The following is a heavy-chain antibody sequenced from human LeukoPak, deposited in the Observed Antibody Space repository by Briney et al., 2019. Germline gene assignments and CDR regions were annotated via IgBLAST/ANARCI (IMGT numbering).Heavy chain of an antibody. CDR2: IRSKANSYAT. Sequence: PGGSLRLSCAASGFTFSGSALHWVRQASGKGLEWVGRIRSKANSYATAYAASVKDRFTISRDDSQNTAYLQMNSLKTEDTAVYYCTRYYYDSSGYYYLFDYWGQGTLVTVSS. CDR1: GFTFSGSA. D-gene: IGHD3-22*01. V-gene: IGHV3-73*01. J-gene: IGHJ4*02. CDR3: TRYYYDSSGYYYLFDY.